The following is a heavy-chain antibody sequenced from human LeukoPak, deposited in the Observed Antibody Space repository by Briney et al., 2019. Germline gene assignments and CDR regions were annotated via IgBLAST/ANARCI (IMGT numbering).Heavy chain of an antibody. CDR3: ARVRFYYDSSGYYSYFDY. CDR2: ISAYNGNT. CDR1: GYTFTSYG. J-gene: IGHJ4*02. D-gene: IGHD3-22*01. V-gene: IGHV1-18*01. Sequence: ASVKVSCKASGYTFTSYGISWVRQAPGQGLEWMGWISAYNGNTNYAQKLQGRVTMTTDTSTSTAYMELRSLRSEDTAVYYCARVRFYYDSSGYYSYFDYWGQGTLVTVSS.